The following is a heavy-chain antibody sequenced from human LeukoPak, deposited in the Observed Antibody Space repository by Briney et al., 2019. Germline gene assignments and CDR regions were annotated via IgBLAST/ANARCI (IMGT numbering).Heavy chain of an antibody. CDR2: IKQDGSEN. J-gene: IGHJ4*02. CDR3: ARDEYFDSSVYYPPFDY. V-gene: IGHV3-7*04. D-gene: IGHD3-22*01. Sequence: GGPLRLSCAASGFTFSSYWMSWVRQAPGKGLEWVANIKQDGSENYYVDSVKGRFTISRDNAKNSLFLQMNSLRAEDTAVYYCARDEYFDSSVYYPPFDYWGQGTLVTVSS. CDR1: GFTFSSYW.